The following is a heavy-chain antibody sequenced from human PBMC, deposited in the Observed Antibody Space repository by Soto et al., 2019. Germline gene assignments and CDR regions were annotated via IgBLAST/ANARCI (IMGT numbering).Heavy chain of an antibody. J-gene: IGHJ3*02. CDR3: AKDRRPDIVVVPASDAFDI. D-gene: IGHD2-2*01. V-gene: IGHV3-23*01. CDR2: ISGSGGST. CDR1: GFTFSSYA. Sequence: PGGSLRLSCAASGFTFSSYAMSWVRQAPGKGLEWVSAISGSGGSTYYADSVKGRFTISRDNSKNTLYLQMNSLRAEDTAVYYCAKDRRPDIVVVPASDAFDIWGQGTMVTVSS.